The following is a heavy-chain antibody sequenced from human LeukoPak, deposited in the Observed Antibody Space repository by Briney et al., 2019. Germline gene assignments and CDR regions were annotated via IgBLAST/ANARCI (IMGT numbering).Heavy chain of an antibody. J-gene: IGHJ4*02. V-gene: IGHV3-15*01. CDR1: GLTFSNAW. CDR2: IKSKTDGGTT. D-gene: IGHD5-18*01. CDR3: TTDDTWKQRWVTLFGDY. Sequence: GGSLRLSCAASGLTFSNAWMSWVRQAPGKGLEWVGRIKSKTDGGTTDYAAPVKGRFTISRDDSKNTLYLQMNSLKTEDTAVYYCTTDDTWKQRWVTLFGDYWGQGTLVTVSS.